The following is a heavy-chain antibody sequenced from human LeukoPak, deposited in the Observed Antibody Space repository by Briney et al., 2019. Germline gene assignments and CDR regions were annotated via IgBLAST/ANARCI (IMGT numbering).Heavy chain of an antibody. Sequence: GGSLRLSCAASGFTLSSYTMHWVRQAPGKGPEWVSSISSSSSYMYYADSLKGRFTISRDNAYNLLYLQMNTLRAEDTAVYYCAKAEQWALDYWGQGTLVTVSS. CDR2: ISSSSSYM. V-gene: IGHV3-21*01. CDR1: GFTLSSYT. J-gene: IGHJ4*02. D-gene: IGHD1-26*01. CDR3: AKAEQWALDY.